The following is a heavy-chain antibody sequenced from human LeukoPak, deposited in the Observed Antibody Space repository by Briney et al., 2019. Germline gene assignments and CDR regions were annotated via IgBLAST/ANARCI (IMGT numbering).Heavy chain of an antibody. V-gene: IGHV3-53*01. J-gene: IGHJ4*02. D-gene: IGHD2-2*01. CDR2: IYSGGST. CDR3: AKARIKDIVVVPVNY. Sequence: GGSLRLSCAASGFSVSSYYMSWVRQAPGKGLEWVSVIYSGGSTYYADSVKGRFTISRDNSKNTLYLQMNSLRAEDTAVYYCAKARIKDIVVVPVNYWGQGTLVTVSS. CDR1: GFSVSSYY.